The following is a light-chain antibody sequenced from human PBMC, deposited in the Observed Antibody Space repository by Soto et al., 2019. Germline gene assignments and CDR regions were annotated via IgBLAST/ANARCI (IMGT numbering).Light chain of an antibody. CDR2: GAS. CDR1: QSVSSSF. J-gene: IGKJ4*01. CDR3: QQYGSSPLT. V-gene: IGKV3-20*01. Sequence: EIVLTQSPGTLSLSPGERATLSCRASQSVSSSFLAWYQQKPGQAPRLLIYGASSWATGIPDRFSGSGSGTDFTLTISRLEPEDVAVYYCQQYGSSPLTFGGGTKVEIK.